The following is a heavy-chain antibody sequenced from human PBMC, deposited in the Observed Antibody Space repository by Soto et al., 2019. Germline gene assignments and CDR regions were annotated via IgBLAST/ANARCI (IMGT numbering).Heavy chain of an antibody. Sequence: ASVKVSCKASGYTFTSYAMHWVRQAPGQRLEWMGWINAGNGNTKYSQKFQGRVTITRDTSASTAYMELSSLRSEDTAVYYCAKSIVVVPAAMAKTYYYYGMDVWGQGTTVTV. CDR1: GYTFTSYA. CDR2: INAGNGNT. J-gene: IGHJ6*02. D-gene: IGHD2-2*01. V-gene: IGHV1-3*01. CDR3: AKSIVVVPAAMAKTYYYYGMDV.